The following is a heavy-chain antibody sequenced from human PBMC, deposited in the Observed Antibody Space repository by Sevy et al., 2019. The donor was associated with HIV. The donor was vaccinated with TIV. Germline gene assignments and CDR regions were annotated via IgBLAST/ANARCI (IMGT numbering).Heavy chain of an antibody. D-gene: IGHD6-19*01. V-gene: IGHV3-30*02. Sequence: GGSLRLSCAASGFTFSSYGMHWVRQAPGKGLEWVAVIRYDGSNKYYADSVKGRFTISRDNSKNTLYLQMNSLRAEDTAVYYCAKDLAVAGPYYFDYWGQRTLVTVSS. CDR2: IRYDGSNK. J-gene: IGHJ4*02. CDR1: GFTFSSYG. CDR3: AKDLAVAGPYYFDY.